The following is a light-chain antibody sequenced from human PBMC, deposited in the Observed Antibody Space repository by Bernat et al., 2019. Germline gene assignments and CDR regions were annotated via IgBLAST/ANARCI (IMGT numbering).Light chain of an antibody. CDR3: NQYDNLPPIT. V-gene: IGKV1-33*01. J-gene: IGKJ5*01. Sequence: DIQMTQSPSSLSASVGDRVTITCQASQDISNYLNWYQQKPGKAPKLLIYDASNLETAVPSRFSGSGSGTDFTFTISSLQLEDIETYYCNQYDNLPPITFGQGTRLEIK. CDR1: QDISNY. CDR2: DAS.